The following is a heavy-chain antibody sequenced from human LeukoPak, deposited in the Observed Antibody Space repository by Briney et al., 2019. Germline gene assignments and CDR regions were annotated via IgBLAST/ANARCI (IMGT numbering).Heavy chain of an antibody. Sequence: AGGSLRLSCAASGFTFSSYGMHWVRQAPGKGLEWVAVISYDGSNKYYADSVKGRFTISRDNSKNTLYLQMNSLRAEDTAVYYCARDNGGMGATEPGEGDYWGQGTLVTVSS. CDR1: GFTFSSYG. J-gene: IGHJ4*02. V-gene: IGHV3-30*03. D-gene: IGHD1-26*01. CDR3: ARDNGGMGATEPGEGDY. CDR2: ISYDGSNK.